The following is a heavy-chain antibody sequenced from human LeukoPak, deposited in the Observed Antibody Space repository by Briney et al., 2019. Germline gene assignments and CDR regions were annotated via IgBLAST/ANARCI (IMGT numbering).Heavy chain of an antibody. J-gene: IGHJ6*02. V-gene: IGHV6-1*01. CDR1: GDSFSSNSAA. Sequence: SQTLSLTCAISGDSFSSNSAAWNWIRQSPSRGLEWLGRTYYRSKWYNDYAVSVKSRITINPDTSKNQFSLQLNSVTPEDTAVYYCARKASSGWYVDYHYGMDVWGQGTTVTVSS. CDR3: ARKASSGWYVDYHYGMDV. CDR2: TYYRSKWYN. D-gene: IGHD6-19*01.